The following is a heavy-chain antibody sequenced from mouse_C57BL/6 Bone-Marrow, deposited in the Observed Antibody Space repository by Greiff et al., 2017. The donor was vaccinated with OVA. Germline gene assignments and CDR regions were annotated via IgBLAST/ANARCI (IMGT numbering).Heavy chain of an antibody. CDR3: ARDKVYYSNYAWFAY. D-gene: IGHD2-5*01. V-gene: IGHV5-4*01. J-gene: IGHJ3*01. CDR2: ISDGGSYT. CDR1: GFTFSSYA. Sequence: EVKVVESGGGLVKPGGSLKLSCAASGFTFSSYAMSWVRQTPEKRLEWVATISDGGSYTYYPDNVKGRFTISRDNAKNNLYLQMSHLKSEDTAMYYCARDKVYYSNYAWFAYWGQGTLVTVSA.